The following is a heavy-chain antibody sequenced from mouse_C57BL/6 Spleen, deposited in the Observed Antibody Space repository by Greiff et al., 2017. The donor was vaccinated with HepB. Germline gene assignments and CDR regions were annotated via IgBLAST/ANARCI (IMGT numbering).Heavy chain of an antibody. J-gene: IGHJ4*01. CDR3: ARYYYDYAMDY. CDR2: IYPGDGGT. V-gene: IGHV1-82*01. Sequence: QVQLKQSGPELVKPGASVKISCKASGYAFSSSWMNWVKQRPGKGLEWIGRIYPGDGGTNYNGKFKGKATLTADKSSSTAYMQLSSLTSEDSAVYFCARYYYDYAMDYWGQGTSVTVSS. CDR1: GYAFSSSW. D-gene: IGHD1-1*01.